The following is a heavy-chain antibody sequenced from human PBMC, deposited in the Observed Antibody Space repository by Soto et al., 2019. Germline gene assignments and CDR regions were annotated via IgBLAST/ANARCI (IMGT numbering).Heavy chain of an antibody. Sequence: EVQLVESGGGLVQPGGSLRLSCAASGFTFSSYWMSWVGQAPGRGLEWMANIKYDGSEKYYVDSVKGRLTISRDNAKNSLYLQMNSLRAEDTAVYYCASSPHKDSSPAYWGQGTLVTVSS. V-gene: IGHV3-7*03. CDR3: ASSPHKDSSPAY. J-gene: IGHJ4*02. CDR1: GFTFSSYW. D-gene: IGHD3-22*01. CDR2: IKYDGSEK.